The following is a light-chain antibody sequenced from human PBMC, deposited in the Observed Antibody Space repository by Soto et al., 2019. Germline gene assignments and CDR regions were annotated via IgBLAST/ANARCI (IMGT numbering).Light chain of an antibody. CDR3: QQYNNWPPWT. V-gene: IGKV3-15*01. J-gene: IGKJ1*01. CDR2: GAS. Sequence: EIVMTQSPATLSVSPGEGATLSCRASQSVSSNLARYQQKPGQAPRLLIYGASTRATGIPARFSGSGSGTEFTLTIRSLQSEDFAVYYCQQYNNWPPWTFGQGTKVEIK. CDR1: QSVSSN.